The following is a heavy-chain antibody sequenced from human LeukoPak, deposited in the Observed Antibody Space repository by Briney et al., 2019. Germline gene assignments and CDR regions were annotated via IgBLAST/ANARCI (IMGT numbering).Heavy chain of an antibody. CDR3: ARSCSSTRCPADAFDI. D-gene: IGHD2-2*01. Sequence: SETLSLTCTVSGGSISSGGYYWSWIRQHPGKGLEWIGYIYYSGSTYYNPSLKSRVTISVDTSKNQFSLKLSSVTAADTAVYYCARSCSSTRCPADAFDIWGQGTMVTVSS. J-gene: IGHJ3*02. CDR2: IYYSGST. V-gene: IGHV4-31*03. CDR1: GGSISSGGYY.